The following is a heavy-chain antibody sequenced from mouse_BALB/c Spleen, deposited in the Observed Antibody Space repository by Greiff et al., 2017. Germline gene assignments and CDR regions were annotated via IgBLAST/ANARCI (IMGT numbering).Heavy chain of an antibody. CDR3: AREGFSYYAMDY. J-gene: IGHJ4*01. Sequence: EVKLVESGGGLVQPGGSRKLSCAASGFTFSSFGMHWVRQAPEKGLEWVAYISSGSSTIYYADTVKGRFTISRDNPKNTLFLQMTSLRSEDTAMYYCAREGFSYYAMDYWGQGTSVTVSS. CDR1: GFTFSSFG. V-gene: IGHV5-17*02. CDR2: ISSGSSTI.